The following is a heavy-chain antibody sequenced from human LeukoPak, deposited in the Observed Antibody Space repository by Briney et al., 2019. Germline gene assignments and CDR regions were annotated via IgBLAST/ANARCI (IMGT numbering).Heavy chain of an antibody. D-gene: IGHD1-7*01. CDR2: ISDSGGST. CDR3: ARGGWGTAIDY. V-gene: IGHV3-23*01. J-gene: IGHJ4*02. Sequence: PGGSLRLSCAASGFSFSSYAMSWVRQAPGKGLEWVSAISDSGGSTYYADSVKGRFTISRDNAKNTLDLQMNSLRAEDTAVYYCARGGWGTAIDYWAQGTLVTVSS. CDR1: GFSFSSYA.